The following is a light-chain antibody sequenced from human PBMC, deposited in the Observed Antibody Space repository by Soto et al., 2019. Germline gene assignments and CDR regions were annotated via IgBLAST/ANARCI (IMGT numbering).Light chain of an antibody. Sequence: QSALTQPPSVSGAPGQRVTISCTGSSSNIGAGYDVHWYQQLPGTAPKLLIYGNSNRPSGVPDRFSGSKSGTSASLAITGLQAEDVADYYCASYESYLRVFHDFVTGTKVNV. CDR1: SSNIGAGYD. V-gene: IGLV1-40*01. J-gene: IGLJ1*01. CDR3: ASYESYLRVFHD. CDR2: GNS.